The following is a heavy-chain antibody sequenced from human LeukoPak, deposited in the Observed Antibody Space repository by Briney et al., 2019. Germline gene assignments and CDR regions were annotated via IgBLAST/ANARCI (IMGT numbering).Heavy chain of an antibody. CDR2: FQPENGVT. V-gene: IGHV1-24*01. CDR3: VSYWGVWFGELTIDY. D-gene: IGHD3-10*01. CDR1: GYTLTELS. Sequence: ASVKVSCKVSGYTLTELSMHCVRQAPGNGVEWRGGFQPENGVTIYAQKCQGRVTMTEATSTDTASMGMRNLRSDDTSVYYCVSYWGVWFGELTIDYWGQGTLVTVSS. J-gene: IGHJ4*02.